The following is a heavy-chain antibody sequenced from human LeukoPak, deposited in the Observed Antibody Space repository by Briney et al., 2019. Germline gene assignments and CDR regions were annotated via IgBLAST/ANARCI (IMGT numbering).Heavy chain of an antibody. Sequence: GGSLRLSCAAPGFIFSYYSMNWVRQAPGKGLEWVSSINSNSNYMSYADSVKGRFTISRDNAKNSLYLQMTSLRAEDTAAYYCARSEFEAFDMWGQGTMVTVSS. CDR2: INSNSNYM. D-gene: IGHD3-10*01. CDR3: ARSEFEAFDM. V-gene: IGHV3-21*01. J-gene: IGHJ3*02. CDR1: GFIFSYYS.